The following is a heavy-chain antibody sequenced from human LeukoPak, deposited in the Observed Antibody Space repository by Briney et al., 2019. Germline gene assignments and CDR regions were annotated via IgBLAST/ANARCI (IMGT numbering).Heavy chain of an antibody. CDR2: ISYDGSNK. J-gene: IGHJ6*03. CDR3: ARGIAATNYMDV. Sequence: GGSLRLSCAASGFTFSSYGMHWVRQAPGKGLEWVAVISYDGSNKYYADSVKGRFTISRDNSKNTLYLQMNSLRAEDTAVYYCARGIAATNYMDVWGKGTTVTVSS. V-gene: IGHV3-30*03. D-gene: IGHD6-13*01. CDR1: GFTFSSYG.